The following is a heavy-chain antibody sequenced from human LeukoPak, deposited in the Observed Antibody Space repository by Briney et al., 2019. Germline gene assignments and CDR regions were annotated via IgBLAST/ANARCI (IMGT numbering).Heavy chain of an antibody. CDR2: MNPNSGNT. J-gene: IGHJ3*02. Sequence: ASVKVSCKASGYTFTSYDINWVRQAIGQGLEWMGWMNPNSGNTGYAQKFQGRVTITRNTSISTAYMELSSLRSEDTAVYYCARESSGYYDFWSGYSHEDAFDIWGQGTMVTVSS. CDR3: ARESSGYYDFWSGYSHEDAFDI. CDR1: GYTFTSYD. V-gene: IGHV1-8*03. D-gene: IGHD3-3*01.